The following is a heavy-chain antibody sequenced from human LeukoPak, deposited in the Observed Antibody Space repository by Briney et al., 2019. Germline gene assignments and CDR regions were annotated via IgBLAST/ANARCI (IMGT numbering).Heavy chain of an antibody. CDR1: GGSISSYY. V-gene: IGHV4-59*12. J-gene: IGHJ6*02. CDR3: ARCMITTVPMRYYYYGMDV. CDR2: IYYSGST. D-gene: IGHD4-17*01. Sequence: SETLSLTCTVSGGSISSYYWSWIRQPPGKGLEWIGYIYYSGSTNYNPSLKSRVTISVDTSKNQFSLKLSSVTAADTAVYYCARCMITTVPMRYYYYGMDVWGQGTTVTVSS.